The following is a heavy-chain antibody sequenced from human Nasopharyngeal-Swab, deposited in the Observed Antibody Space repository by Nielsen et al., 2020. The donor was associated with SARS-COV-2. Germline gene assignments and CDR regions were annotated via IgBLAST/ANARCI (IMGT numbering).Heavy chain of an antibody. CDR1: GFTFSNAC. Sequence: GESLKISCAASGFTFSNACMNWVRQAPGKGLEWVSSISSSSSYIYYADSVKGRFTISRDNAKNSLYLQMNSLRAEDTAVYYCARDGDYSGWELTDYWGQGTLVTVSS. CDR3: ARDGDYSGWELTDY. V-gene: IGHV3-21*01. J-gene: IGHJ4*02. D-gene: IGHD1-26*01. CDR2: ISSSSSYI.